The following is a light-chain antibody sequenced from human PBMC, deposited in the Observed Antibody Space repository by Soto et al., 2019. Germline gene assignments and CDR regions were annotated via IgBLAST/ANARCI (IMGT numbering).Light chain of an antibody. CDR3: QQLFDSPIT. CDR1: QSISSW. Sequence: DIQMTQSPSTLSASVGDIVTNTCMASQSISSWLAWYQQKPGKAPKLLIYDASSLESGVPSRFSATVSGTEFSLTITSLQPEDFATYYCQQLFDSPITFGQGTRLENK. V-gene: IGKV1-5*01. CDR2: DAS. J-gene: IGKJ5*01.